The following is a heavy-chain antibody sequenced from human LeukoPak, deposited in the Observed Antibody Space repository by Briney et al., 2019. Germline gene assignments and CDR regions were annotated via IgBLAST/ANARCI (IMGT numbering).Heavy chain of an antibody. V-gene: IGHV3-23*01. Sequence: GGSLRLSCSASQFTFIYYAMTWVRPAPGKGLEGVSGVSGGGDYTYYADSVKGRFTISRDNSKNTLYLQLNSLRVEDTAVYYCAKEIYAYGSRGFDYWGQGTLVTVSS. D-gene: IGHD3-10*01. CDR1: QFTFIYYA. J-gene: IGHJ4*02. CDR3: AKEIYAYGSRGFDY. CDR2: VSGGGDYT.